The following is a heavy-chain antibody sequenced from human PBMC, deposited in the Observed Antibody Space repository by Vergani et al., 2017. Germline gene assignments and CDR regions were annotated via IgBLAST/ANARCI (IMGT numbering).Heavy chain of an antibody. CDR3: AKDAISGYSSGWEDAFDI. D-gene: IGHD6-19*01. CDR2: ISGSGGST. CDR1: GFTFSSYA. Sequence: EVQLLESGGGLVQPGGSLRLSCAASGFTFSSYAMSWVRQAPGKGLEWVSAISGSGGSTYYADSVKGRFTISRDNSKNTLYLQMNSLRAEDTAVYYCAKDAISGYSSGWEDAFDIWGQGTMVTVSS. J-gene: IGHJ3*02. V-gene: IGHV3-23*01.